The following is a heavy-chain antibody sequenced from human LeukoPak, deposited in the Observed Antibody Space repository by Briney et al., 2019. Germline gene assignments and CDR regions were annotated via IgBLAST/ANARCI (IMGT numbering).Heavy chain of an antibody. J-gene: IGHJ4*02. CDR3: ARDRARYYYGSGSPASYYFDY. V-gene: IGHV4-59*01. D-gene: IGHD3-10*01. Sequence: SETLSLTCTVSGGSISSYYWSWIRQPPGKGLEWIGYIYYSGSTNYNPSLKSRVTISVDTSKNQFSLKLSSVTAADTAVYYCARDRARYYYGSGSPASYYFDYWGQGTLVTVSS. CDR2: IYYSGST. CDR1: GGSISSYY.